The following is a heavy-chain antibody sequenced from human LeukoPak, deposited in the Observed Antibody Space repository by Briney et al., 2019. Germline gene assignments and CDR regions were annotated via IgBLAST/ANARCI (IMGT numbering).Heavy chain of an antibody. CDR2: ISYDGSNK. CDR3: ARDDEWGY. V-gene: IGHV3-30-3*01. Sequence: GRSLRLSCAASGFTFSSYAMHWVRQAPGKGLEWVAVISYDGSNKYYADSVKSRFTISRDNSKNTLYLQMNSLRAEDTAVYYCARDDEWGYWGQGTLVTVSS. D-gene: IGHD1-26*01. J-gene: IGHJ4*02. CDR1: GFTFSSYA.